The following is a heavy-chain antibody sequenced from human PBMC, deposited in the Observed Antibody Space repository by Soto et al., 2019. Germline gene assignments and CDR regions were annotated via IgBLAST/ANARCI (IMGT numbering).Heavy chain of an antibody. CDR2: IYTGDST. CDR3: AKDFPRASGFDY. J-gene: IGHJ4*02. Sequence: GGSLRLSCAASGFTFSSYAMSWVRQAPGKGLEWVSVIYTGDSTYYADSVKDRFTISRDSSKNTLYLQMNSLRAEDTAVYYCAKDFPRASGFDYWGQGTLVTVSS. V-gene: IGHV3-66*01. CDR1: GFTFSSYA.